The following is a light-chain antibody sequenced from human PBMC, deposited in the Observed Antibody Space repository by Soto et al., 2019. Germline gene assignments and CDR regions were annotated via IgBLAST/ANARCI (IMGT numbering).Light chain of an antibody. Sequence: DIQMTQSPSTLPASVGDSVTITCRASQTISNWLAWYQQKPGKVPKLLIYKASSLESGVPSRFSGSGSGTEFSLTISSLQPDDFATYYCQQYNLYWTFGQGTKVESK. J-gene: IGKJ1*01. CDR2: KAS. CDR1: QTISNW. CDR3: QQYNLYWT. V-gene: IGKV1-5*03.